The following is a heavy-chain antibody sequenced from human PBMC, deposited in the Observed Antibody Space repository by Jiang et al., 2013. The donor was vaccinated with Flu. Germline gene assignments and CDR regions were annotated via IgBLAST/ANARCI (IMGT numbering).Heavy chain of an antibody. CDR3: ARGLYSSSWYYFDY. CDR2: IYYSGST. V-gene: IGHV4-59*01. Sequence: GPGLVKPSETLSLTCTVSGGSISSYYWSWIRQPPGKGLEWIGYIYYSGSTNYNPSLKSRVTISVDTSKNQFSLKLSSVTAADTAVYYCARGLYSSSWYYFDYWGQGTLVTVSS. CDR1: GGSISSYY. D-gene: IGHD6-13*01. J-gene: IGHJ4*02.